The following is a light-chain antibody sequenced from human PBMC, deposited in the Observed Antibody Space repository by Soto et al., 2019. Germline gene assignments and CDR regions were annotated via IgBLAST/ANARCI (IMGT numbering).Light chain of an antibody. CDR3: SSYTGSSYV. CDR2: EVS. Sequence: QSVLTQPPSASGSPGQSVTISCTGTSSDVGGSNYVSWYQHHPGKAPKLMIYEVSKRPSGVPDRFSGSKSGNTASLTVSGLQAEDEANYYCSSYTGSSYVFGTGTKVTVL. CDR1: SSDVGGSNY. V-gene: IGLV2-8*01. J-gene: IGLJ1*01.